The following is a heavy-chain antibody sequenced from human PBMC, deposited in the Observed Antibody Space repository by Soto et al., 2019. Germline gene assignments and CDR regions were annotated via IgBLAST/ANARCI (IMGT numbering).Heavy chain of an antibody. D-gene: IGHD1-1*01. V-gene: IGHV3-72*01. CDR3: ARPHHLRVGFSPGDMDV. CDR1: GFTFTDHF. CDR2: SKNKANAYTT. Sequence: EVQLVESGGGLVQPGGSLRLSCAASGFTFTDHFVDWVRQAPGKGLEWVGRSKNKANAYTTEYAASVKGRFSVSRDQSQKSVYLQMNSLKTEDTAVYYCARPHHLRVGFSPGDMDVWGQGTTVTVSS. J-gene: IGHJ6*02.